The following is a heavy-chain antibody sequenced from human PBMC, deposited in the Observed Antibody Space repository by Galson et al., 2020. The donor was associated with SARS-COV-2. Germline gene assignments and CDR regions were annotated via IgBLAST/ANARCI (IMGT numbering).Heavy chain of an antibody. D-gene: IGHD6-13*01. V-gene: IGHV3-43D*04. Sequence: GESLKIYCAASGFTFDDFAMHWVRQAPGKGLEWVALISWDGDTTKYADSVKGRFIISRDNRKSSLYLQMKSLRPDDTAFYYCAKVAGGYSASWYGHFDCWGQGTLVSVSS. CDR1: GFTFDDFA. CDR2: ISWDGDTT. CDR3: AKVAGGYSASWYGHFDC. J-gene: IGHJ4*02.